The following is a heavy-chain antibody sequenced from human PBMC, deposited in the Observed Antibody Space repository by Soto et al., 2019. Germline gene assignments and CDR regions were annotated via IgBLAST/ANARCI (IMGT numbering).Heavy chain of an antibody. D-gene: IGHD3-16*01. Sequence: QVQVVQSGAEVKKPGASVKVSCKASGYTFTSHYIHWVRQAPGQGLEWMGIINPNGGSTTYAQKFQGRVTMTRDTSTSTVYMELYSLTSEDTAVYYCVRGGQQVPPGELDYWGQGTLVTVSS. V-gene: IGHV1-46*01. CDR1: GYTFTSHY. CDR3: VRGGQQVPPGELDY. CDR2: INPNGGST. J-gene: IGHJ4*02.